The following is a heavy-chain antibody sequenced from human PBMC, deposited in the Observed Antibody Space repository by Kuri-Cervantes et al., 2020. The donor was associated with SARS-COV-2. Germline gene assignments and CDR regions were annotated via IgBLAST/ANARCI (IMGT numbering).Heavy chain of an antibody. J-gene: IGHJ6*02. D-gene: IGHD1-14*01. CDR1: GGSISSYY. V-gene: IGHV4-59*12. CDR2: IYYSGST. Sequence: GSLRLSCTVSGGSISSYYWSWIRQPPGKGLEWIGYIYYSGSTNYNPSLKSRVTMSVDTSKNQFSLKLSSVTAADTAVYNCAREYRGFYGMDVWGRGTAVTVSS. CDR3: AREYRGFYGMDV.